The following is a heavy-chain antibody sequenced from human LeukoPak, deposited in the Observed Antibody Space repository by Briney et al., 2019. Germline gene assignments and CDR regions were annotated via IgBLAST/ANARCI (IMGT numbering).Heavy chain of an antibody. CDR2: IIPILGTA. Sequence: ASVKVSCKASGGTFSSYAISWVRQAPGQGLEWMGRIIPILGTANYAQKFQGRVTITTDESTSTAYMELSSLRSEDTAVYYCARAPINWNYVTARTYYYYYYMDVWGKGTTVTVSS. CDR3: ARAPINWNYVTARTYYYYYYMDV. V-gene: IGHV1-69*11. CDR1: GGTFSSYA. D-gene: IGHD1-7*01. J-gene: IGHJ6*03.